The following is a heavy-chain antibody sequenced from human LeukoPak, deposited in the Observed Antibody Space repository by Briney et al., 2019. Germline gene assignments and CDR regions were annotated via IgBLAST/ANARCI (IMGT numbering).Heavy chain of an antibody. CDR2: IIPIFGTA. CDR1: VGTFSSYA. Sequence: SVKVSCKASVGTFSSYAISWVRQAPGQGLEWMGGIIPIFGTANYAQKFQGRVTITADESTSTAYMELSSLRSEETAVYYCARVDSDLQYMPPAEYFQHWGQGTLVTVSS. CDR3: ARVDSDLQYMPPAEYFQH. V-gene: IGHV1-69*13. D-gene: IGHD2-2*01. J-gene: IGHJ1*01.